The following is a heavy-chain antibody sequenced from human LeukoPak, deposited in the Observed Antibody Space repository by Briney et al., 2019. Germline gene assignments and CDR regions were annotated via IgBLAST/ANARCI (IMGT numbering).Heavy chain of an antibody. CDR1: GGSISSGGYS. D-gene: IGHD3-16*01. Sequence: PSETLSLTCAASGGSISSGGYSWSWIRQPPGKGLEWIGYIYHSGSTYYNPSLKSRVTISVDRSKNQFSLKLSSVTAADTAVYYCARDLGRDWFDPWGQGTLVTVSS. CDR2: IYHSGST. V-gene: IGHV4-30-2*01. J-gene: IGHJ5*02. CDR3: ARDLGRDWFDP.